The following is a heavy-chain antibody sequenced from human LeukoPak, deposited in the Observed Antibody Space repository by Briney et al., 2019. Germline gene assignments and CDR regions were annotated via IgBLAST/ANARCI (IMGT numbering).Heavy chain of an antibody. D-gene: IGHD1-26*01. CDR1: GGSISSSSYY. CDR3: ARDWPSRSYPPGNFDY. V-gene: IGHV4-39*06. CDR2: VYYSGST. Sequence: SETLSLTCTVSGGSISSSSYYWGWIRQPPGKGLEWIGSVYYSGSTYYNPSLKSRVTISVDTSKNQFPLKLSSVTAADTAVYYCARDWPSRSYPPGNFDYWGQGTLVTVSS. J-gene: IGHJ4*02.